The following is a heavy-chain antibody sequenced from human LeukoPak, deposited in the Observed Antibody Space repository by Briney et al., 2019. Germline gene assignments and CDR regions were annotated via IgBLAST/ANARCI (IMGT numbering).Heavy chain of an antibody. V-gene: IGHV4-59*12. CDR1: GGSISNYY. Sequence: SETLSLTCSVSGGSISNYYWSWIRQPPGKGLEWIGYIHYSGSTNYNPSLKSRVTISVDTSKNQFSLKLSSVTAADTAVYYCARIDGTTGTTVDYWGQGTLVTVSS. J-gene: IGHJ4*02. CDR2: IHYSGST. CDR3: ARIDGTTGTTVDY. D-gene: IGHD1-1*01.